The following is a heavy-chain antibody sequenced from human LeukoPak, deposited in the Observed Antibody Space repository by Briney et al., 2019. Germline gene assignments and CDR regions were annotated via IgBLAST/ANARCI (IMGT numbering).Heavy chain of an antibody. CDR3: ARRPPSTSQNWFDP. CDR2: INHSGST. CDR1: GGSFSGYY. D-gene: IGHD2-2*01. V-gene: IGHV4-34*01. J-gene: IGHJ5*02. Sequence: PSETLSLTCAVYGGSFSGYYWSWIRQPPGKGLEWIGEINHSGSTNYNPSLKSRVTISVDTSKNQFSLKLSSVTAADTAVYYCARRPPSTSQNWFDPWGQGTLVTVSS.